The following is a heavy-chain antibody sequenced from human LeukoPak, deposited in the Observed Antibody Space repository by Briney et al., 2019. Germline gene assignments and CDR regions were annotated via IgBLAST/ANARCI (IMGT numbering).Heavy chain of an antibody. Sequence: ASVKVSCKASGYTFTSYYMHWVRQAPGQGLEWMGIINPSGGSTSYPQKFQGRVTMTRDTSTSTVYMELSSLRSEDTAVYYCARAVRDGYNPPHFDYWGQGTLVTVSS. CDR2: INPSGGST. V-gene: IGHV1-46*01. J-gene: IGHJ4*02. CDR1: GYTFTSYY. CDR3: ARAVRDGYNPPHFDY. D-gene: IGHD5-24*01.